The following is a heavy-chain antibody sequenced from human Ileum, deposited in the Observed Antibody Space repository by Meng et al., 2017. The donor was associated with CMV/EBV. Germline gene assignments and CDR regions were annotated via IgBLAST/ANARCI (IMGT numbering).Heavy chain of an antibody. V-gene: IGHV1-46*01. CDR2: INPSGGST. CDR1: GYTFTSYY. J-gene: IGHJ4*02. CDR3: ARTMATMSGENYFDY. Sequence: ASVKVSCKASGYTFTSYYMHWVRQAPGQGLEWMGIINPSGGSTSYAQKFQGRVTMTRDTSTSTVYMELSSLRSEDTAVYYCARTMATMSGENYFDYWGQGTLVTVSS. D-gene: IGHD5-24*01.